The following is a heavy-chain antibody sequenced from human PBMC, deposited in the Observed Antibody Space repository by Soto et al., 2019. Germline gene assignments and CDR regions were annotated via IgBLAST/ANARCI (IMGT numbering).Heavy chain of an antibody. V-gene: IGHV4-28*03. Sequence: SETLSLTCAVSGCSISSSNYWSWLRQPPVKGLEWIGYISNSGRTYYNPTLKSRVTISVDTSKNQFSLKLTSVTAADTAVYYCARDKITGLFDYWGQGTLVTVSS. CDR1: GCSISSSNY. J-gene: IGHJ4*02. D-gene: IGHD2-8*02. CDR2: ISNSGRT. CDR3: ARDKITGLFDY.